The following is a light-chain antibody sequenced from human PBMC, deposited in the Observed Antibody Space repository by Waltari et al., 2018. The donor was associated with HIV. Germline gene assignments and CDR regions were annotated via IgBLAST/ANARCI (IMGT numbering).Light chain of an antibody. V-gene: IGLV4-69*01. CDR3: QTWGPGTVV. Sequence: QLVLTQSPSASASLGASVTLTCTLTSGQSRYAVAWHQQQPEKGPRFLMKVKSDGSYVKGAGIPDRFSGSSSGTERYLLISRLQTEDEADHYCQTWGPGTVVFGGGTKLTVL. J-gene: IGLJ2*01. CDR1: SGQSRYA. CDR2: VKSDGSY.